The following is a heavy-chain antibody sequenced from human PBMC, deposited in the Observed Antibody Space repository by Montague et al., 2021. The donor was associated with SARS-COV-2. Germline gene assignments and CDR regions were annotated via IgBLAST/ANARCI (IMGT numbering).Heavy chain of an antibody. CDR2: ILYNGTA. J-gene: IGHJ1*01. CDR1: GSYLRGYF. Sequence: SETLSLTCSVSGSYLRGYFWSWVRQPPGQRLEWIGYILYNGTATYKPALRSRLTMSVDMSRNQFSLELRSMTVTDTAFYYCTRGNGWYQPWGRGTLVTVSS. D-gene: IGHD2-15*01. CDR3: TRGNGWYQP. V-gene: IGHV4-59*13.